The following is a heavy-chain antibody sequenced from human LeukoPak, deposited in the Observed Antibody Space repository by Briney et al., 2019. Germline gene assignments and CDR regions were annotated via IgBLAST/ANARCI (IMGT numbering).Heavy chain of an antibody. D-gene: IGHD3-22*01. J-gene: IGHJ4*02. CDR1: GGSFSSHY. CDR2: INHSGST. V-gene: IGHV4-34*01. CDR3: ARDPQNYSDSSAFDF. Sequence: SETLSLTCGVSGGSFSSHYWTWIRQPPGKGLEWIGEINHSGSTNYNPSLRSRVTISVDTSKNQFPLKLTSVAAADTAVYYCARDPQNYSDSSAFDFWGQGTLVTVSS.